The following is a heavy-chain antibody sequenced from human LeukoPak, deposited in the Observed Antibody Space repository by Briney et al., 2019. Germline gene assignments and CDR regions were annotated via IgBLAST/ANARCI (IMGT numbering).Heavy chain of an antibody. CDR3: VRETGWLFDF. Sequence: GGSLRLSCAATGFSFRDRYMSWVRQAPGKGMEWVAYISPNSDNIHYADSVKGRFTISRDNAKNSLFLQVNSLRAEDTAVYYCVRETGWLFDFWGQGTLVIVSS. D-gene: IGHD5-12*01. CDR1: GFSFRDRY. CDR2: ISPNSDNI. J-gene: IGHJ4*02. V-gene: IGHV3-11*04.